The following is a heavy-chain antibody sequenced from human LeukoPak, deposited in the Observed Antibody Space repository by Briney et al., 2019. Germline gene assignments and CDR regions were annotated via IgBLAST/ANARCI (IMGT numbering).Heavy chain of an antibody. D-gene: IGHD3-9*01. CDR3: ARRGTHYDILTGYYISWYYFDY. V-gene: IGHV5-51*01. J-gene: IGHJ4*02. Sequence: GASLQICSESAGYIFTSYWIGWGRQLAGKGLERMGIIYTGDSDTRYSPSCQGQVTISADKSISTAYLQWSSLKASDTAMYYCARRGTHYDILTGYYISWYYFDYWGQGTLVTVSS. CDR1: GYIFTSYW. CDR2: IYTGDSDT.